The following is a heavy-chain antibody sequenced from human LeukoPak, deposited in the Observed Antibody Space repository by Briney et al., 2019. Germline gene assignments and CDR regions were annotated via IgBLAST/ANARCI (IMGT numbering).Heavy chain of an antibody. D-gene: IGHD1-26*01. J-gene: IGHJ4*02. V-gene: IGHV3-23*01. CDR2: ISGSGSSR. Sequence: GGSLRLSCAASGFTFNNCAMDWVRQAPGKGLEWVSDISGSGSSRYYADSVKGRFTISRDNSKNTLYLQMNSLRAEDTAVYYCAKGRGSPYYFEYWGQGTLVTVSS. CDR1: GFTFNNCA. CDR3: AKGRGSPYYFEY.